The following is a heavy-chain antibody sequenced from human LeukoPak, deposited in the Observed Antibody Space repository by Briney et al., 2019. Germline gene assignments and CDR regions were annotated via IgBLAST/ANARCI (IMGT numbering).Heavy chain of an antibody. CDR3: ARDSPDYYGSGSYPLF. D-gene: IGHD3-10*01. CDR1: GYTFTSYY. Sequence: ASVKVSCKASGYTFTSYYMHWVRQAPGQGLEWMGIINPSGGSTSYAQKFQGRVTMTRDMSTSTVYMELSSLRSEDTAVYYCARDSPDYYGSGSYPLFWGQGTLVTVSS. J-gene: IGHJ4*02. CDR2: INPSGGST. V-gene: IGHV1-46*01.